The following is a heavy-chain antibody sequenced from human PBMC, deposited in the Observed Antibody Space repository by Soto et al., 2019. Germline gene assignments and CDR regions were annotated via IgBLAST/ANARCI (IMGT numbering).Heavy chain of an antibody. D-gene: IGHD2-2*01. Sequence: QVQLVQSGPEVKKPGASVKVSCKTSGYNFATYGISWVRQAPGQGLEWIGWISAYNGNTKSTQKFQDRVTMTTDTSTRTAYMEMSSLRSDDTAMYYCARDLIVVAPAAYFDYWGQGTLVTVSS. V-gene: IGHV1-18*01. CDR1: GYNFATYG. CDR3: ARDLIVVAPAAYFDY. CDR2: ISAYNGNT. J-gene: IGHJ4*02.